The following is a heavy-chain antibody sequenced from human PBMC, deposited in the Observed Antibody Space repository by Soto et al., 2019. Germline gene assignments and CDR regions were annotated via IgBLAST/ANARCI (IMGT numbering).Heavy chain of an antibody. V-gene: IGHV1-18*01. J-gene: IGHJ6*02. D-gene: IGHD2-15*01. CDR3: AAPDLGVVVAAPGYYGMDV. CDR2: ISAYNGNT. CDR1: GYTFTSYG. Sequence: ASVKVSCKASGYTFTSYGISWVRQAPGQGLEWMGWISAYNGNTNYAQKLQGRVTMTTDTSTSAAYMELRSLRSDDTAVYYCAAPDLGVVVAAPGYYGMDVWGQGTTVTVSS.